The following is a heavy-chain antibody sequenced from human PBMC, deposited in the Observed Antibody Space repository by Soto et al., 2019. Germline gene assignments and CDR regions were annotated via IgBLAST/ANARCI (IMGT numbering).Heavy chain of an antibody. CDR2: MSKDGTNK. Sequence: QVQLVESGGGVVQPGRSLRLSCAASGFTFSSYAMHWVCRAPGKGLEWMAVMSKDGTNKYYADSVKGRFTISRDNSKNTLYLQMNSLRPEDTALYYCARDGGAYWGQGTLVIVSS. CDR3: ARDGGAY. D-gene: IGHD3-16*01. J-gene: IGHJ4*02. V-gene: IGHV3-30*04. CDR1: GFTFSSYA.